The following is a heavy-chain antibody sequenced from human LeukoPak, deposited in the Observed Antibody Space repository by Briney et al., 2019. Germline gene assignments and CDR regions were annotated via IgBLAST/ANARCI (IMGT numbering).Heavy chain of an antibody. CDR3: LRQGPGKAPR. J-gene: IGHJ4*02. D-gene: IGHD1-26*01. Sequence: GGSLRLSCAPSGFNVIGNDMNWVRQAPGKGLEWVSLFYAGGGGGPHYAESVRGPFTGSRADYENTLDLQMNSLNPDDTAVYCCLRQGPGKAPRWGQGTRVTVSS. V-gene: IGHV3-53*01. CDR1: GFNVIGND. CDR2: FYAGGGGGP.